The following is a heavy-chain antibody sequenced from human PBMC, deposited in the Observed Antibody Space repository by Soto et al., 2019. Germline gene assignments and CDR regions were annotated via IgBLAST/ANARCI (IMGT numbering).Heavy chain of an antibody. CDR2: IVVGSGNT. V-gene: IGHV1-58*01. D-gene: IGHD4-17*01. J-gene: IGHJ4*02. CDR1: GFTFTSSA. CDR3: AAATPTWATVTHY. Sequence: QMQLVQSGPEVKKPGTSVKVSCKASGFTFTSSAVQWVRQARGQRLEWIGWIVVGSGNTNYAQKFQERVTLTRDMATSTAYLGLSSLRSEEPAVYYCAAATPTWATVTHYWGQGTLVTVSS.